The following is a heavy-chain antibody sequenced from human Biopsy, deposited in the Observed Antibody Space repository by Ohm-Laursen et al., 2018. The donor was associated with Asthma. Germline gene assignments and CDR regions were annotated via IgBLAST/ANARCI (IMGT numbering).Heavy chain of an antibody. J-gene: IGHJ4*02. Sequence: SSVKVSCKSLGGTFNTYVIGWVRQAPGQGLEWMGGINSVFGTTTYPQKFQDRVTITADDSTSTVYMELSSLRPEDTAVYYCSRKAGSCISRTCYSLDFWGQGTLVTVSS. CDR3: SRKAGSCISRTCYSLDF. D-gene: IGHD2-2*01. CDR1: GGTFNTYV. CDR2: INSVFGTT. V-gene: IGHV1-69*01.